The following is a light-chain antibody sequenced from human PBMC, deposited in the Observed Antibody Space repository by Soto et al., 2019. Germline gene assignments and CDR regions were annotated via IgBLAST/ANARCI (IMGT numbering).Light chain of an antibody. V-gene: IGLV2-23*01. CDR2: EGG. J-gene: IGLJ3*02. CDR3: AAWDDSLNGPV. Sequence: QSALTQPASVSGSPGQSITISCTGTSSDVGNYNLVSWYQQYPGKAPKLMIYEGGKRPSGVSNRFSGSKSGNTASLTISGLQAEDEADYHCAAWDDSLNGPVFGGGTKLTVL. CDR1: SSDVGNYNL.